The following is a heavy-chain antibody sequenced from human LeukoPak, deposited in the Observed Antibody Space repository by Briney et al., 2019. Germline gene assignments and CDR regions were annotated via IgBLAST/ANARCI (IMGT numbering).Heavy chain of an antibody. CDR2: ISGSGGST. J-gene: IGHJ4*02. CDR3: AKDRDIVLMVYPDYFDY. D-gene: IGHD2-8*01. Sequence: GGSLRLSCAASGFTFSSYAMSWVRQAPGKGLEWVSAISGSGGSTHYADSVKGRFTISRDNSKNTLYLQMNSLRAEDTAVYYCAKDRDIVLMVYPDYFDYWGQGTLVTVSS. CDR1: GFTFSSYA. V-gene: IGHV3-23*01.